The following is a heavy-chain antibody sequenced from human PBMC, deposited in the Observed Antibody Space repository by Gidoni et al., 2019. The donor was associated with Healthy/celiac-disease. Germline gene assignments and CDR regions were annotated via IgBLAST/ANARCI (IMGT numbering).Heavy chain of an antibody. Sequence: EVQLVESGGGLVQPGGSLRLSCAASGFTFSSYEMNWFRQAPGKGLEWVSYISSSGSTIYYADSVKGRFTISRDNAKNSLYLQMNSLRAEDTAVYYCARDRDDAFDIWGQGTMVTVSS. J-gene: IGHJ3*02. CDR2: ISSSGSTI. CDR3: ARDRDDAFDI. V-gene: IGHV3-48*03. D-gene: IGHD3-10*01. CDR1: GFTFSSYE.